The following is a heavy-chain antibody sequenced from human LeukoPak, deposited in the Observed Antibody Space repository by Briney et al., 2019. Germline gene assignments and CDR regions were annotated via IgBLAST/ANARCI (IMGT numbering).Heavy chain of an antibody. J-gene: IGHJ5*02. Sequence: SETLSLTCTVSGGSISSSSYYWGWIRQPPGKGLEWIGSIYYSGSTYYNPSLKSRVTISVDTSKNQFSLQLNSVTPEDTAVYYCARDREQLERRWFDPWGQGTLVTASS. CDR3: ARDREQLERRWFDP. V-gene: IGHV4-39*07. CDR2: IYYSGST. CDR1: GGSISSSSYY. D-gene: IGHD1-1*01.